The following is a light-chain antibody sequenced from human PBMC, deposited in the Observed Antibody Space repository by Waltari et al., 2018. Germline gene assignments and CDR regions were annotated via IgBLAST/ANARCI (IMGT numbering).Light chain of an antibody. J-gene: IGKJ1*01. CDR3: QEYVNLPAT. V-gene: IGKV3-20*01. CDR1: QSVRRS. Sequence: EIVLTQSPGTLFLSPGDRATLSCRASQSVRRSLTWYQQKPGQAPRLLIYDTSTRATGIPDRFSGRGSGTDFSLTISRLEPEDFAVYYCQEYVNLPATFGQGTKVEIK. CDR2: DTS.